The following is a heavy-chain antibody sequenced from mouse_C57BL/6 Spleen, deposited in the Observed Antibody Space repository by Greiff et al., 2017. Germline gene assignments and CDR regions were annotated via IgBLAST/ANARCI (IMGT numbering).Heavy chain of an antibody. D-gene: IGHD1-1*01. V-gene: IGHV1-61*01. CDR3: ARLAHYGSSYRAMDY. CDR1: GYTFTSYW. Sequence: VQLQQPGAELVRPGSSVKLSCKASGYTFTSYWMDWVKQRPGQGLEWIGNIYPSDSETHYNQKFKDKATLTVDKSSSTAYMQLSSLTSEDSAVYYCARLAHYGSSYRAMDYWGQGTSVTVSS. CDR2: IYPSDSET. J-gene: IGHJ4*01.